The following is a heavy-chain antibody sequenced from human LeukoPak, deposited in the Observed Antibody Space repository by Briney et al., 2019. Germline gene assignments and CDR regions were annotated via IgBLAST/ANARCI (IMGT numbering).Heavy chain of an antibody. D-gene: IGHD3-22*01. CDR2: IYPGDSDT. CDR3: ARAWDSSGYSFDY. CDR1: GYSFTSYW. J-gene: IGHJ4*02. V-gene: IGHV5-51*01. Sequence: GESLKISCKGSGYSFTSYWNGWVRQMPGKGLEWMGIIYPGDSDTRYSPSFQGQVTISADKSISTAYLQWSSLKASDTAMYYCARAWDSSGYSFDYWGQGTLVTVSS.